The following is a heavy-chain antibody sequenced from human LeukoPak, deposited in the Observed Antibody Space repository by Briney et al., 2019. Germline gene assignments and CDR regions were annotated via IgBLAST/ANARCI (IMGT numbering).Heavy chain of an antibody. CDR3: ARGSGIITGIDE. Sequence: GGSLRLSCAASGFTFSSHWMHRVRQAPGKGLVWVSRIKDDGSHTNYADSVKGRFTISRDNAKNTLSVQMNSLRAEDTAVYYCARGSGIITGIDEWGQGTLVTVSS. V-gene: IGHV3-74*01. CDR1: GFTFSSHW. J-gene: IGHJ4*02. D-gene: IGHD6-25*01. CDR2: IKDDGSHT.